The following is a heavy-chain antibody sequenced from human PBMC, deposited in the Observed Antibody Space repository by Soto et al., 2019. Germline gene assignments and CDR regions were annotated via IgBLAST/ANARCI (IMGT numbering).Heavy chain of an antibody. CDR1: GGSISSGDYY. Sequence: QVQLQESGPGLVKPSQTLSLTCTVSGGSISSGDYYWSWIRQPPGKGLEWIGYIDYSGSTYYNPSLKSRVTLSVDTSQNQFSLKLSSVTAADTAVYYCARSDGDYVTPGYWGQGTLVTVSS. J-gene: IGHJ4*02. D-gene: IGHD4-17*01. CDR3: ARSDGDYVTPGY. V-gene: IGHV4-30-4*01. CDR2: IDYSGST.